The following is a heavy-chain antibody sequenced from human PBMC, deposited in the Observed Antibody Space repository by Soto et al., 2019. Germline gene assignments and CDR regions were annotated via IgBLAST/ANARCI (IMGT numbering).Heavy chain of an antibody. D-gene: IGHD3-3*01. CDR2: INPSGGST. CDR3: ARVGVTFWSGFIGMDV. CDR1: GYTFTGYY. V-gene: IGHV1-46*01. Sequence: ASVKVSCKASGYTFTGYYMHWVRQAPGQGLEWKGIINPSGGSTSYAQKLQGRVTMTRDTSTSTVYMELSSLRSEDTAVYYCARVGVTFWSGFIGMDVWGQGTTVTVSS. J-gene: IGHJ6*02.